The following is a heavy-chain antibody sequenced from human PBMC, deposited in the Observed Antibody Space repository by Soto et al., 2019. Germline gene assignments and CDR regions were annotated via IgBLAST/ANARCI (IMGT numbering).Heavy chain of an antibody. CDR2: IFSNDEK. Sequence: DLEWLAHIFSNDEKSYSTSLKSRLTISKDTSKSQVVLTMTNMDPVDTATYYCARLRGDYYYGMDVWGQGTTVTVSS. V-gene: IGHV2-26*01. J-gene: IGHJ6*02. CDR3: ARLRGDYYYGMDV.